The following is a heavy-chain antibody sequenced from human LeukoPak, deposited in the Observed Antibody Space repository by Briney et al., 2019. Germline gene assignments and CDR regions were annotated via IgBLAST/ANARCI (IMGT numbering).Heavy chain of an antibody. V-gene: IGHV1-46*01. J-gene: IGHJ4*02. D-gene: IGHD6-19*01. CDR1: GYTFTSYY. CDR3: ARPHGIAVAGTAFDY. CDR2: INPSGGST. Sequence: GASVKVSCKASGYTFTSYYMHWVRQAPGQGLEWMGIINPSGGSTSYAQKFQGRVTMTRDTSTSTVYMELSSLRSEDTAVYYCARPHGIAVAGTAFDYWGQGTLVTVSS.